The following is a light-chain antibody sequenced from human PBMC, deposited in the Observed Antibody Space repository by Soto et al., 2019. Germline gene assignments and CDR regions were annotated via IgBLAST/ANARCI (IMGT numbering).Light chain of an antibody. V-gene: IGLV3-21*02. CDR1: NVGSKN. CDR3: QVWDNGSDHYV. CDR2: ADS. J-gene: IGLJ1*01. Sequence: SSELTQPPSVSVAPGQTARITCGGNNVGSKNVHWYQQKPGQAPVLVVYADSARPSGIPERFSGSNSGSTATLTISSVEAGDEADYYCQVWDNGSDHYVFGTGTNLTVL.